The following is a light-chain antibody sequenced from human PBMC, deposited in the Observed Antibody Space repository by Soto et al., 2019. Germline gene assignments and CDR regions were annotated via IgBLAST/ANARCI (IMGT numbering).Light chain of an antibody. J-gene: IGKJ4*01. CDR1: QSVTTF. V-gene: IGKV3-11*01. Sequence: IVLTQSPATLSLSPGERATLSCRASQSVTTFLAWYQQKPGQAPRLLIYDASNRATGIPARFSGNGSGTDFTLTISSLEPEDFAVYYCQQRSNWPPVITFGGGTKVEIK. CDR3: QQRSNWPPVIT. CDR2: DAS.